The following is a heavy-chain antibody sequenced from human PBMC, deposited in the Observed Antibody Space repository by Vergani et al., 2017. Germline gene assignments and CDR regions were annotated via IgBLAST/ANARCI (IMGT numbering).Heavy chain of an antibody. CDR1: GYSISSGYF. V-gene: IGHV4-38-2*02. Sequence: QVQLQESGPRLVKPSETLSLICSVSGYSISSGYFWGWIRQSPGKGLEWLGTIDRTGRTHLSPSLKSRLTISVDTTKNQFSLRLTSATAADTAMYYCASKPTGTSWYSVKYYFDFWGQGTLVAVSS. CDR3: ASKPTGTSWYSVKYYFDF. CDR2: IDRTGRT. J-gene: IGHJ4*02. D-gene: IGHD6-13*01.